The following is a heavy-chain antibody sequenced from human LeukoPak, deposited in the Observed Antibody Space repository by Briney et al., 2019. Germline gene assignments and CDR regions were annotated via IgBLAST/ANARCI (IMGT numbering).Heavy chain of an antibody. D-gene: IGHD1-26*01. V-gene: IGHV3-64D*06. CDR1: GFPFSTHF. Sequence: GGSLRLSCSASGFPFSTHFMHWVRQTPGKALEYVSTISTNGETTFYADSVTGRFTISRDNSQNTLYLQMSSLRPDDTAVYYCVKDLSGTWSFDYWGQGTLVTVSS. CDR3: VKDLSGTWSFDY. J-gene: IGHJ4*02. CDR2: ISTNGETT.